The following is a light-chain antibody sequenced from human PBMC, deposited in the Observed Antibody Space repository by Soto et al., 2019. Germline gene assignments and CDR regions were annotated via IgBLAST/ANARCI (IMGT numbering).Light chain of an antibody. CDR3: SSYTSSSTRV. V-gene: IGLV2-14*03. Sequence: QSALTQPASVSGSPGQSITISGTGTSSDVVGYNYVSWYQQHPGKAPKLIIYDVSNRPSGVSNRFSGSKSGNTASLTISGLQTEDEADYYCSSYTSSSTRVFGTGTKVTVL. CDR1: SSDVVGYNY. CDR2: DVS. J-gene: IGLJ1*01.